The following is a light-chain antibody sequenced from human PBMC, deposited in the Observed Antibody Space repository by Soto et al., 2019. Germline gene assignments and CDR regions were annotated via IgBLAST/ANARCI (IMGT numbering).Light chain of an antibody. CDR3: QQSLTIPYT. CDR1: QTISTH. V-gene: IGKV1-39*01. J-gene: IGKJ2*01. CDR2: AAC. Sequence: DIQMTQSPSSLSASVGDRVTITCRASQTISTHLNWYQRKPGKAPKLLIYAACTVQSGVPSRFSGSGSGTDFTLTISSLPPEDFATYYCQQSLTIPYTFGQGTKLEIK.